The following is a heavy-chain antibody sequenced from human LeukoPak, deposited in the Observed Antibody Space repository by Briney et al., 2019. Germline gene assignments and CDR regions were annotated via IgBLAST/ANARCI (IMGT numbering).Heavy chain of an antibody. CDR2: INAGNGNT. Sequence: ASVKVSCKASGYTFTSYAMHWVRQAPGRRLEWMGWINAGNGNTKYSQKFQGRVTITRDTSASTAYMELSSLRSEDTAVYYCARWSSSGWSRYFDYWGQGTLVTVSS. V-gene: IGHV1-3*01. J-gene: IGHJ4*02. CDR3: ARWSSSGWSRYFDY. CDR1: GYTFTSYA. D-gene: IGHD6-19*01.